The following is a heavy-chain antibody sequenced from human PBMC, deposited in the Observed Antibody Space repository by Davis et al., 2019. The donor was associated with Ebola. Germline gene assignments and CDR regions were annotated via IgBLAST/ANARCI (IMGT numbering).Heavy chain of an antibody. CDR3: ASGPILCSGGSCYSDYGMDV. CDR1: GASISSSHW. D-gene: IGHD2-15*01. J-gene: IGHJ6*04. V-gene: IGHV4-4*02. CDR2: IYHGGTT. Sequence: MPSETLSLTCAVSGASISSSHWWSWVRQTPRKGLEWIGEIYHGGTTNYNPSLKSRVTISVDKSKNQFSLKLSSVTAADTAVYYCASGPILCSGGSCYSDYGMDVWGKGTTVTVSS.